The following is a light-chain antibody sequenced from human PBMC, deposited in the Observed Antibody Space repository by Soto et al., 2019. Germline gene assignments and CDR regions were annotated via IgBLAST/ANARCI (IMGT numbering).Light chain of an antibody. CDR2: WAS. CDR3: QQYYDTPLT. J-gene: IGKJ4*01. Sequence: DIVMTQSQDSLSMSQCETATINCKSSQSVLYSSNNYNYLAWYQQKPGQPPKLLITWASTREPGVSGRFSGSGFATDFTLTISSLRYEDVAVYYCQQYYDTPLTFGGGTKVDIK. CDR1: QSVLYSSNNYNY. V-gene: IGKV4-1*01.